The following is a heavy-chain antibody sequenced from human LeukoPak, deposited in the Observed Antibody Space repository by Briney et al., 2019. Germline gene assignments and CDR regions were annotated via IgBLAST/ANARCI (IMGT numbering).Heavy chain of an antibody. CDR3: ARGPYCSGGTCYSQYYDY. CDR2: VSTYNGNT. Sequence: ASVKVSCKASDYTFTSYGISWVRQTPGQGLEWMGWVSTYNGNTNYAQKLQGRVTMTTDTSTSTAYMELRSLRSDDTAVYHCARGPYCSGGTCYSQYYDYWGQGTLVIGSS. D-gene: IGHD2-15*01. J-gene: IGHJ4*02. CDR1: DYTFTSYG. V-gene: IGHV1-18*01.